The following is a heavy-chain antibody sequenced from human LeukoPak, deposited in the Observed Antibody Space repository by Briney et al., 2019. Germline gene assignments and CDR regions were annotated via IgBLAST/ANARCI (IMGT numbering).Heavy chain of an antibody. D-gene: IGHD3-10*01. Sequence: GGSLRLSFAASGFSFDTYAMHWVRQAPGQGLEWVALIWHDGSHKFYSNSVRGQFTISRDNSKNTVYLQMNNLRPDDTAVYYCARWAYSQYYGSGSFDYWGQGTLVTVSS. CDR1: GFSFDTYA. J-gene: IGHJ4*02. CDR2: IWHDGSHK. V-gene: IGHV3-33*01. CDR3: ARWAYSQYYGSGSFDY.